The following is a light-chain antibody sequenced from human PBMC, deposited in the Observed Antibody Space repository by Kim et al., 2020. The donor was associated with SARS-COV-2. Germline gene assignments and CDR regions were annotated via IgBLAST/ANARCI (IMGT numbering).Light chain of an antibody. CDR1: SSNIGSNY. J-gene: IGLJ2*01. CDR3: AAWDDSLSGPL. V-gene: IGLV1-47*01. Sequence: GPRFTLSCSGSSSNIGSNYVYWYQQLPGTAPKLLIYRNNQRPSGVPDRFSGSKSGTSASLAISGLRSEDEADYYCAAWDDSLSGPLFGGGTQLTVL. CDR2: RNN.